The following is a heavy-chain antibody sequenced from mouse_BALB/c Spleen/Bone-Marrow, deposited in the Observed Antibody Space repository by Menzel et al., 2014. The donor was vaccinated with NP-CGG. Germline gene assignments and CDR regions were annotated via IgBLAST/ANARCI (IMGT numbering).Heavy chain of an antibody. CDR3: ARPDPWFAY. J-gene: IGHJ3*01. Sequence: EVKLVESGGDLVKPGGSLKLSCAASGFTFSNYGMSWVRQTPDKRLEWVATISSGGSYTYYPDSVKGRFTISRDNAKNTLYLQMSSLRSEDTAIYYCARPDPWFAYWGQGTLVTVSA. CDR1: GFTFSNYG. CDR2: ISSGGSYT. V-gene: IGHV5-6*02.